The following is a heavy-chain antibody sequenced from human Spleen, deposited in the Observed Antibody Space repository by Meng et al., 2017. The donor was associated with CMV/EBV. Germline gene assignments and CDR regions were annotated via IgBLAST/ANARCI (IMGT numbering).Heavy chain of an antibody. CDR2: IKEDGTEN. V-gene: IGHV3-7*01. CDR1: GFTFTIYW. J-gene: IGHJ6*02. Sequence: GESLKISCAASGFTFTIYWMSWVRQAPGRGLEWVANIKEDGTENNYADSVKGRFTISRDNAQNSLYLQMNSLRAEDTAVYFCARLRKISAIFGGMDVWGQGAPVTVSS. D-gene: IGHD3-3*01. CDR3: ARLRKISAIFGGMDV.